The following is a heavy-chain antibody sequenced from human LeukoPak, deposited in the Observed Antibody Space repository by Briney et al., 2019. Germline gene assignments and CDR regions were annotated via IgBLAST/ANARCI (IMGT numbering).Heavy chain of an antibody. CDR2: IIPIFGTA. CDR3: ARSARRFEGYYGMDV. Sequence: SVKVSCKASGGAFSSYAISWVRQAPGQGLEWMGGIIPIFGTANYTQKFQGRVTITADESTNTVYMELSSLRSEDTAVYYCARSARRFEGYYGMDVWGQGTTVTVSS. J-gene: IGHJ6*02. CDR1: GGAFSSYA. V-gene: IGHV1-69*13. D-gene: IGHD6-6*01.